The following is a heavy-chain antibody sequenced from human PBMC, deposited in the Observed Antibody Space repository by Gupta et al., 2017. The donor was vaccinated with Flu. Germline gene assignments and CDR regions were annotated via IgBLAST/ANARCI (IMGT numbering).Heavy chain of an antibody. CDR3: AREDMDV. V-gene: IGHV3-33*01. J-gene: IGHJ6*03. CDR1: GFTFSSYG. Sequence: VQLVESGGGVVQPGRSLRLSCSASGFTFSSYGMHWVRQAPVKGLEWVAVIWYDGSNKYYADSVKGRFTISRDNSKNTLYLQMNSLRAEDTAVYYCAREDMDVWGKGTTVTVSS. CDR2: IWYDGSNK.